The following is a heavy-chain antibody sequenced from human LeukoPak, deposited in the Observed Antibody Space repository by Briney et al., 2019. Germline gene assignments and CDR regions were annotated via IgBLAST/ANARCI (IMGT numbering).Heavy chain of an antibody. J-gene: IGHJ4*02. CDR2: IWYDGSNK. V-gene: IGHV3-33*01. Sequence: PGGSLSLSCAASGFTFSSYGMHWVRQAPGKGLEWVAVIWYDGSNKYYADSVKGRFTISRDNSKNTLYLQMNSLRAEDTAVYYCASSYGSGFDGFWGQGTLVTVSS. D-gene: IGHD3-10*01. CDR1: GFTFSSYG. CDR3: ASSYGSGFDGF.